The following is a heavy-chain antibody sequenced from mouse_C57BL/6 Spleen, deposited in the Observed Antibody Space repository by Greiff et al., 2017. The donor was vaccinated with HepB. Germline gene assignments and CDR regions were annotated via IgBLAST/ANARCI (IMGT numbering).Heavy chain of an antibody. J-gene: IGHJ3*01. CDR3: AGDSNVAY. D-gene: IGHD2-5*01. V-gene: IGHV1-4*01. Sequence: VQLQQSGAELARPGASVKMSCKASGYTFTSYTMHWVKQRPGQGLEWIGYINPSSGYTKYKQKFKDKATLTADKSSSTAYMQLSSLTSEDSAVYYCAGDSNVAYWGQGTLVTVSA. CDR1: GYTFTSYT. CDR2: INPSSGYT.